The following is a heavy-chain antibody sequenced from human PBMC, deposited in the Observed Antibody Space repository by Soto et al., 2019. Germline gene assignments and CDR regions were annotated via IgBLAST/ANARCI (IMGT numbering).Heavy chain of an antibody. CDR2: ISYDGSNK. J-gene: IGHJ6*02. CDR3: AKEVTLDSSPHPNYYHYGMDV. Sequence: VGSLRLSCAASGFTFSSYGMHWVRQAPGKGLEWVAVISYDGSNKYYADSVKGRFTISRDNSKNTLYLQMNSLRAEDTAVYYCAKEVTLDSSPHPNYYHYGMDVWGQGTTVTVSS. V-gene: IGHV3-30*18. CDR1: GFTFSSYG. D-gene: IGHD6-13*01.